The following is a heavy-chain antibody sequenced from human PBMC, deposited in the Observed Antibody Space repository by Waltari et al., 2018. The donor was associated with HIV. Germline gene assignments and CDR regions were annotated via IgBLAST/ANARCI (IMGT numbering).Heavy chain of an antibody. D-gene: IGHD3-22*01. CDR3: ARVAPYDSSGYYRGIFDY. CDR1: GGPIRSYY. V-gene: IGHV4-4*07. Sequence: QVQLQESGPGLVKPSETLSLTCPVPGGPIRSYYCSWIRQPAGQGLEWIGRINTSGSTNYNPSLKSRLTMSVDTSKNQFSLNLSSVTAADTAVYYCARVAPYDSSGYYRGIFDYWGQGTLVTVSS. CDR2: INTSGST. J-gene: IGHJ4*02.